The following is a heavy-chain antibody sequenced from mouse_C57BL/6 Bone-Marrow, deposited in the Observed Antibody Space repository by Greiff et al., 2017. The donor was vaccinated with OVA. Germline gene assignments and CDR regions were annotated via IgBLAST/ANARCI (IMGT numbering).Heavy chain of an antibody. J-gene: IGHJ4*01. CDR2: IRSKSNNYAT. D-gene: IGHD1-1*01. Sequence: EVQRVESGGGLVQPKGSLKLSCAASGFSFNTYAMNWVRQAPGKGLEWVARIRSKSNNYATYYADSVKDRFTISRDDSESMLYLQMNNLKTEDTAMYYCVRRGYGSKGAMDYWGQGTSVTVSS. CDR1: GFSFNTYA. CDR3: VRRGYGSKGAMDY. V-gene: IGHV10-1*01.